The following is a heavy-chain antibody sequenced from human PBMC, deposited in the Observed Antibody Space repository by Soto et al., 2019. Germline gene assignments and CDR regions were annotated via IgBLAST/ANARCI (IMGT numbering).Heavy chain of an antibody. Sequence: QVQLVQSGAEVKKPGASVKVSCKASGYTFTSYYMHWVRQAPGQGLEWMGIINPSGGSTSYAQKFQGRVTMTRHTSTSTVYMELSSLRSEDTDVYYRARAGVDDILTGFNSSMDVWGQGTTVTVSS. CDR1: GYTFTSYY. J-gene: IGHJ6*02. V-gene: IGHV1-46*01. CDR3: ARAGVDDILTGFNSSMDV. D-gene: IGHD3-9*01. CDR2: INPSGGST.